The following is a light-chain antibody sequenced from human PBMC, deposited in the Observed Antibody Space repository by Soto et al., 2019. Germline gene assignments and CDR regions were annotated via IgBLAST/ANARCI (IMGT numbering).Light chain of an antibody. CDR2: GAS. Sequence: EIVLTQSPGTLSLSPGERATLSCRASQSVSSSYLAWYQRKPGQAPRLLIYGASSRATGIPDRFSGSGSGTDFTLTISRLEPEDFAVYYCQQEDRTFGQGTKVDIK. CDR1: QSVSSSY. J-gene: IGKJ1*01. V-gene: IGKV3-20*01. CDR3: QQEDRT.